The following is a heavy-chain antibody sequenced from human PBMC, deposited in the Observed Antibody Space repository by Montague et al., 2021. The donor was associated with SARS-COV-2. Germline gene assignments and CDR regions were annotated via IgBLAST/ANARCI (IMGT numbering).Heavy chain of an antibody. D-gene: IGHD3-10*01. Sequence: SLRLSCAASGFTFDDYGMSWFRQVPGKGLEWVSGISRRGDRTAYGDSVKGRFTISRDNAKNSLYLQMNSLRVEDTAFYHCARGGGMIRGVVDFWGQGILVSVSS. J-gene: IGHJ4*02. CDR3: ARGGGMIRGVVDF. V-gene: IGHV3-20*01. CDR2: ISRRGDRT. CDR1: GFTFDDYG.